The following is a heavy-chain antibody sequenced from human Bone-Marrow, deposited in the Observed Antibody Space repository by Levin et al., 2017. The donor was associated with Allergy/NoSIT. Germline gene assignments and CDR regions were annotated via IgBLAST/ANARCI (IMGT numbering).Heavy chain of an antibody. V-gene: IGHV1-2*02. D-gene: IGHD4-17*01. CDR3: ARDIGDYNEFDS. J-gene: IGHJ4*02. CDR2: IDPQSGQT. CDR1: GYTFTAYF. Sequence: ASVKVSCKASGYTFTAYFFHWVRQAPGQGLEWMGWIDPQSGQTNSAQKFQGRITMTRDTSISTVYMELSRLGSDDTAFYYCARDIGDYNEFDSWGQGTLVTVSS.